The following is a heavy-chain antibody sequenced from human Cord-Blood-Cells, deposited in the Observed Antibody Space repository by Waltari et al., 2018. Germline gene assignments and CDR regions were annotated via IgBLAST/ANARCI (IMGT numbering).Heavy chain of an antibody. D-gene: IGHD3-3*01. CDR3: ARNDDFWSGYDY. V-gene: IGHV3-21*01. CDR1: GFTFSSYS. J-gene: IGHJ4*02. CDR2: ISSSSSYI. Sequence: EVQLVESGGGLVKPGGSLGLSCAASGFTFSSYSMNWVRQAPGKGLEWVSSISSSSSYIYYADSVKGRFTISRDNAKNSLYLQMNSLRAEDTAVYYCARNDDFWSGYDYWGQGTLVTVSS.